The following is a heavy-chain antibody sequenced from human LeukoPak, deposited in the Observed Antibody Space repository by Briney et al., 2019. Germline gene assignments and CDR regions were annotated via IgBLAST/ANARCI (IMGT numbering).Heavy chain of an antibody. CDR1: GFTFSNYA. D-gene: IGHD3-22*01. J-gene: IGHJ4*02. V-gene: IGHV3-23*01. CDR3: AKVQATMIVVAPLAD. CDR2: ISGSGATT. Sequence: PGGSLRLSCAASGFTFSNYAMSWVRQAPGKGLEWVSAISGSGATTYYADSVKGRFTISRDNSKNTLYLQMNSLRAEDTAVYYCAKVQATMIVVAPLADWGQGTLVTVSS.